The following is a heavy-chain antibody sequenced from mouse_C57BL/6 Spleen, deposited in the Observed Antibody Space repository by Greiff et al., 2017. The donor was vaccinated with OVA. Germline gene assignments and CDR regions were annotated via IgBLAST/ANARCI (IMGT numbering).Heavy chain of an antibody. D-gene: IGHD1-1*01. V-gene: IGHV1-55*01. CDR1: GYTFNSYW. CDR3: ARRDYGSAYFDV. CDR2: IYPGSGST. J-gene: IGHJ1*03. Sequence: QVQLKQSGAELVKPGASVKMSCKASGYTFNSYWITWVKQRTGQGLEWIGDIYPGSGSTNYNEKFKSKATLTVDTSSSTAYMQLSSLTSEDSAVYYCARRDYGSAYFDVWGTGTTVTVSS.